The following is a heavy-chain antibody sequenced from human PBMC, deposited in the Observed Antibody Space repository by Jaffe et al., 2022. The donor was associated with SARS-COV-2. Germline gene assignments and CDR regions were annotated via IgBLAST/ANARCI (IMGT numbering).Heavy chain of an antibody. CDR1: GFTFSSYA. CDR2: ISGSGGNT. V-gene: IGHV3-23*01. J-gene: IGHJ5*02. Sequence: EVQLLESGGGLVQPGGSLRLSCAASGFTFSSYAMSWVRQAPGKGLEWVSAISGSGGNTYYADSVKGRFTISRDNSNNTLYLQMNSLRAEDTAVYYCAKDRDFWSGYHNWFDPWGQGTLVTVSS. CDR3: AKDRDFWSGYHNWFDP. D-gene: IGHD3-3*01.